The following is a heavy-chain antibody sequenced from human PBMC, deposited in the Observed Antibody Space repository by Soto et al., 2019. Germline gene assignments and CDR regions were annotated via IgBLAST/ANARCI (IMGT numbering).Heavy chain of an antibody. CDR2: IIPIFGTA. V-gene: IGHV1-69*06. CDR1: GGTFSSYA. CDR3: ARRYHKSGGLDY. Sequence: ASVKVSCKASGGTFSSYAISWVRQAPGQGLEWMGGIIPIFGTANYAQKFQGRVTITADKSTRTAYMELSSLRSEDTAVYYCARRYHKSGGLDYWGQGTLVTVYS. J-gene: IGHJ4*02. D-gene: IGHD1-26*01.